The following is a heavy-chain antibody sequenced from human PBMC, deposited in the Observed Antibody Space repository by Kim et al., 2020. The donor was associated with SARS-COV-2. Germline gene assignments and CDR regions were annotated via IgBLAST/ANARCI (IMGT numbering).Heavy chain of an antibody. J-gene: IGHJ5*02. Sequence: SETLSLTCTVSGGSISSGDYYWSWIRQPPGKGLEWIGYIYYSGSTYYNPSLKSRVTISVDTSKNQFSLKLSSVTAADTAVYYCARAIAITMVRGVIITDWFDPWGQGTLVTVSS. CDR2: IYYSGST. CDR1: GGSISSGDYY. V-gene: IGHV4-30-4*01. CDR3: ARAIAITMVRGVIITDWFDP. D-gene: IGHD3-10*01.